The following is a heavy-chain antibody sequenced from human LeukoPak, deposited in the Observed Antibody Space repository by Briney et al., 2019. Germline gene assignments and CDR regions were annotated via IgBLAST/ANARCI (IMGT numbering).Heavy chain of an antibody. CDR1: GFTFSNYA. V-gene: IGHV3-23*01. CDR2: ISGSGGST. Sequence: GGSLRLSCAASGFTFSNYAMSCARQAPGKGLEWVSAISGSGGSTYYADSVKGRFTISRDNSKNTLYLQMNSLRAEDTAVYYCTKGTIWLPFDYWGQGTLVTVSS. D-gene: IGHD5-18*01. J-gene: IGHJ4*02. CDR3: TKGTIWLPFDY.